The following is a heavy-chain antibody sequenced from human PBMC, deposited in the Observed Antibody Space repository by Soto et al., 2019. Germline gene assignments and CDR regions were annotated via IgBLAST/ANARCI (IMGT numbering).Heavy chain of an antibody. J-gene: IGHJ6*02. CDR3: AKVPFARPGIAARPFGMDV. Sequence: EVQLLESGGGLVQPGGSLRLSCAASGFTFSSYAMSWVRQAPGKGLEWVSAISGSGGSTYYADSVKGRFTISRDNSENTLYLQMNSLRAEDTAVYYCAKVPFARPGIAARPFGMDVWGQGTTVTVSS. D-gene: IGHD6-6*01. CDR1: GFTFSSYA. CDR2: ISGSGGST. V-gene: IGHV3-23*01.